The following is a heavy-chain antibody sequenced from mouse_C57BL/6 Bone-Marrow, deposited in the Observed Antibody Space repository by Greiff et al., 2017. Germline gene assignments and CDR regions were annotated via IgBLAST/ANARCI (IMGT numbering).Heavy chain of an antibody. Sequence: EVQGVESGGDLVKPGGSLKLSCAASGFTFSSYGMSWVRQTPDKRLEWVANISSGGSYTYYPDSVKGRFTISRDNAKNTLYLQMSSLKSEDTAMYYCARRDYYSNFYAMDYWGQGTAVTVPS. CDR1: GFTFSSYG. V-gene: IGHV5-6*01. CDR2: ISSGGSYT. CDR3: ARRDYYSNFYAMDY. D-gene: IGHD2-5*01. J-gene: IGHJ4*01.